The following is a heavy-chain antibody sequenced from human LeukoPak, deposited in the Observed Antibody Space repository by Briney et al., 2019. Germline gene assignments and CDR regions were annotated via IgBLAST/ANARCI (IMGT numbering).Heavy chain of an antibody. J-gene: IGHJ4*02. Sequence: SETLSLTCTVSGGSISSYYWSWIRQPAGKGLEWIGRIYTSGSTYYNPSLKSRVTISVDTSKNQFSLKLSSVTAADTAVYYCAREMATILSPDYWGQGTLVTVSS. CDR2: IYTSGST. CDR1: GGSISSYY. D-gene: IGHD5-24*01. CDR3: AREMATILSPDY. V-gene: IGHV4-4*07.